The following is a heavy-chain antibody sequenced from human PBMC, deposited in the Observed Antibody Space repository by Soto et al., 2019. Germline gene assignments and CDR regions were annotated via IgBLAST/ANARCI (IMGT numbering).Heavy chain of an antibody. D-gene: IGHD6-6*01. CDR1: GFTFSDYY. Sequence: QVQLVESGGGLVKPGGSLRLSCAASGFTFSDYYMSWIRQAPGKGLEWVSCISSNGSTIYYADSVKGRFTISRDNAKNSLYLQMNSLRAEDTAVYYCASTILVPLLVLFYYWGQGTLVTVSS. J-gene: IGHJ4*02. CDR2: ISSNGSTI. V-gene: IGHV3-11*01. CDR3: ASTILVPLLVLFYY.